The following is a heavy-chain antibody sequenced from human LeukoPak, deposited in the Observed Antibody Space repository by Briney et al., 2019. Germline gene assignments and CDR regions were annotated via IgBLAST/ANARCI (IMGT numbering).Heavy chain of an antibody. J-gene: IGHJ4*02. CDR1: GFTFSSYG. CDR2: IWYDGSNK. D-gene: IGHD1-26*01. Sequence: GRSLRLSCAASGFTFSSYGMHWVRQAPGKGLEWVAVIWYDGSNKYYADSVKGRFTISRDNSKNTLYLQMNSLRAEDTAVYYCARDLFRSYAALDYWGQGTLVTVSS. V-gene: IGHV3-33*01. CDR3: ARDLFRSYAALDY.